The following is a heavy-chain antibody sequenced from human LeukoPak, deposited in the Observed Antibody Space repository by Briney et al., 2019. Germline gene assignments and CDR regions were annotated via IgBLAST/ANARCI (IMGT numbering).Heavy chain of an antibody. CDR3: ARGSGAFDI. Sequence: PGGSLRLSCAASGFTFSSYAMNWVRQAPGKGLEWVSSISSSRNYIYYADSVKGRFTISRDNAKSSLYLQMNCLRAEDTAVYYCARGSGAFDIWGQGTMVTVSS. CDR1: GFTFSSYA. V-gene: IGHV3-21*01. J-gene: IGHJ3*02. CDR2: ISSSRNYI. D-gene: IGHD1-14*01.